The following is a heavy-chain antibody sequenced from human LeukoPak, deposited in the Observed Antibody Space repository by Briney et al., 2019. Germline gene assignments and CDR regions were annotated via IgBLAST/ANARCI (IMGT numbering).Heavy chain of an antibody. V-gene: IGHV4-30-4*01. J-gene: IGHJ6*02. D-gene: IGHD5-12*01. Sequence: PSQTLSFTCTVSGGSISSGDYYWSWIRQPPGKGLEWIGYIYYSGSTYYNPSLKSRVTISVDTSKNQFSLKLSSVTAADTAVYYCARVSRSGYDYYYYGMDVWGQGTTVTVSS. CDR3: ARVSRSGYDYYYYGMDV. CDR2: IYYSGST. CDR1: GGSISSGDYY.